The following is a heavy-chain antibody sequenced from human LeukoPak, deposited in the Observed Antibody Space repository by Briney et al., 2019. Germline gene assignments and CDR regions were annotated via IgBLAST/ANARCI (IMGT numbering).Heavy chain of an antibody. J-gene: IGHJ1*01. V-gene: IGHV1-2*02. CDR3: ARVPYDFWSGYDKIPEYFQH. D-gene: IGHD3-3*01. CDR2: INPNSGGT. CDR1: GYTFTGYY. Sequence: ASVKVSCKASGYTFTGYYLHWVRQAPGQGLEWMGWINPNSGGTNYAQKFQGRVTMTRDTSIGTAYMELSRLRSDDTAVYYCARVPYDFWSGYDKIPEYFQHWGQGTLVTVSS.